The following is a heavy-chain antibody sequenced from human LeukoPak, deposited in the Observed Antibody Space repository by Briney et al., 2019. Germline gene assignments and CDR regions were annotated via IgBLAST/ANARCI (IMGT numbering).Heavy chain of an antibody. D-gene: IGHD1-26*01. V-gene: IGHV4-39*07. CDR3: AREIVGATTDDAFDI. CDR1: GGSISSSSYY. J-gene: IGHJ3*02. Sequence: SETLSLTCSASGGSISSSSYYWGWVRQPPGKGLEWLGSIYYTGSTYYNPSLKSRVTISVDKSKNQFSLKLSSVTAADTAVYYCAREIVGATTDDAFDIWGQGTMVTVSS. CDR2: IYYTGST.